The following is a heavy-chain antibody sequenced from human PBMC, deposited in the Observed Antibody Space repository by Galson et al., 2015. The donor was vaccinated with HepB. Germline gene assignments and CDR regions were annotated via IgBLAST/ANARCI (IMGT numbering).Heavy chain of an antibody. CDR3: ASRGVTTKHYYYYYGMDV. Sequence: SLRLSCAASGFTFSSYSMNWVRQAPGKGLEWVSYISSSSSTIYYADSVKGRFTISRDNAKNSLYLQMNSLRAEDTAVYYCASRGVTTKHYYYYYGMDVWGQGTPVTVSS. CDR1: GFTFSSYS. J-gene: IGHJ6*02. V-gene: IGHV3-48*01. CDR2: ISSSSSTI. D-gene: IGHD4-17*01.